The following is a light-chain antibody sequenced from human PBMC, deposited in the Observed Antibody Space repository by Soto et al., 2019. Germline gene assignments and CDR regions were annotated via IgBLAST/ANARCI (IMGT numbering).Light chain of an antibody. Sequence: QSVLTQPPSASGTPGQRVTVSCSGSSSNIASNTVNWYQQLPGTAPKLLIYSNDQRPSGVPDRFSASKSGTSAPLAISGLQSDDEADYYCASWDDSLNGHVFGTGTKVTVL. CDR3: ASWDDSLNGHV. CDR2: SND. CDR1: SSNIASNT. V-gene: IGLV1-44*01. J-gene: IGLJ1*01.